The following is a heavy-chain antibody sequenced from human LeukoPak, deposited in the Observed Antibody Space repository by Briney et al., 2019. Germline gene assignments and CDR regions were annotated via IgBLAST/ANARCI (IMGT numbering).Heavy chain of an antibody. Sequence: ASVKVSCKASGGTFSSYAISWVRQAPGQGLEWMGGIIPIFGTANYAQKFQGRVTITADESTSTAYMELSSLRSEDTAVYYCARAPDSSGYYYDLAEDAFDIWGQGTMVTVSS. CDR1: GGTFSSYA. D-gene: IGHD3-22*01. J-gene: IGHJ3*02. V-gene: IGHV1-69*13. CDR3: ARAPDSSGYYYDLAEDAFDI. CDR2: IIPIFGTA.